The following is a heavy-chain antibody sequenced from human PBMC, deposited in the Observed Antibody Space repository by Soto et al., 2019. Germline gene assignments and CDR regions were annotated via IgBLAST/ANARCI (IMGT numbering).Heavy chain of an antibody. V-gene: IGHV4-30-2*01. Sequence: PSETLSLTGTVSGGSITTAGYSWSRIRQPPGKALEWIGYVYHTGNAYPKPSLKSRVTISLDRSKNQFSLKMTSVTAADTALYYCASRPFYYYGLDVWGQGTTVTVSS. CDR1: GGSITTAGYS. CDR3: ASRPFYYYGLDV. CDR2: VYHTGNA. J-gene: IGHJ6*02.